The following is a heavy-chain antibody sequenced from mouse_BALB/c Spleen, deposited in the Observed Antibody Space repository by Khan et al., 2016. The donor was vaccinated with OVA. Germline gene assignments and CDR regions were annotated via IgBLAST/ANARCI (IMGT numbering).Heavy chain of an antibody. CDR1: GFSLTSYG. CDR2: LWAGGST. V-gene: IGHV2-9*02. CDR3: ARPYYGSAWLAY. Sequence: VELVESGPGLVAPSQSLSITCTVSGFSLTSYGVHWVRQPPGKGLEWLGVLWAGGSTNYNSALMSRLSISKDNSKNQVFLKMNSLQTDDTAMYYCARPYYGSAWLAYWGQGTLVTVSA. D-gene: IGHD1-1*01. J-gene: IGHJ3*01.